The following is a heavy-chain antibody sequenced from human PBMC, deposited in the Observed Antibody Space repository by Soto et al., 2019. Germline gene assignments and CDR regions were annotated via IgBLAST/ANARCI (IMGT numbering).Heavy chain of an antibody. CDR1: GFTFNYYW. CDR3: VRGDKGGFAL. CDR2: IHSYGSTT. D-gene: IGHD2-21*02. Sequence: EVQLVESEGGLVQRGGSLRLSCAASGFTFNYYWMHWVRQAPGQGLVLVSHIHSYGSTTTYADSVKGRFTISRDNAKHTLYLQMNSLRAEDTGVYYCVRGDKGGFALWGEATTVTVS. J-gene: IGHJ3*01. V-gene: IGHV3-74*01.